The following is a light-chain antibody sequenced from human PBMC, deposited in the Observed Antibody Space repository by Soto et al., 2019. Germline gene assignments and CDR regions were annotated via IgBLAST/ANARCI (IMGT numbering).Light chain of an antibody. CDR2: EVS. CDR1: SGDVGGYNY. J-gene: IGLJ1*01. Sequence: QSVLTQPPSASVSAGQSVTSSCTGTSGDVGGYNYVSWYQQHPGKAPKLMIYEVSKRPSGVPDRFSGSKSGNTASLTVSGLQAEDEADYYCSSYAGSNRVFGTGTKVTVL. V-gene: IGLV2-8*01. CDR3: SSYAGSNRV.